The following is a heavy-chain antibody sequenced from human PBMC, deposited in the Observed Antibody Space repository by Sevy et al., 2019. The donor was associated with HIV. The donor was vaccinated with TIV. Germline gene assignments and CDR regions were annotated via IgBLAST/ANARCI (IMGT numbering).Heavy chain of an antibody. D-gene: IGHD3-22*01. J-gene: IGHJ4*02. CDR1: GGSISSYY. CDR2: IYTSGST. CDR3: ARDGNYYDSSGYLPYFDY. V-gene: IGHV4-4*07. Sequence: SETLSLTCTVSGGSISSYYWSWIRQPAGKGLEWIGRIYTSGSTNYNPSLKSRVTMSVDTSKNQFSLKLSSVTAADTAVYYSARDGNYYDSSGYLPYFDYWGQGTLVTVSS.